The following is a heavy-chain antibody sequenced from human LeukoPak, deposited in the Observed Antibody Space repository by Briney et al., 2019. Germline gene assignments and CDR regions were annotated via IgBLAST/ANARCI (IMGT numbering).Heavy chain of an antibody. D-gene: IGHD4-23*01. Sequence: PGGSLRLSCAASGFTFSTSWMSWVRHTPGKGLEWVANINQDGSDKYYVDSVKGRFTISRDNAKNSLYLQMNSLRAEDTAVYYCARRLVGTPDYFGYWGQGTLVTVSS. V-gene: IGHV3-7*01. CDR2: INQDGSDK. CDR1: GFTFSTSW. CDR3: ARRLVGTPDYFGY. J-gene: IGHJ4*02.